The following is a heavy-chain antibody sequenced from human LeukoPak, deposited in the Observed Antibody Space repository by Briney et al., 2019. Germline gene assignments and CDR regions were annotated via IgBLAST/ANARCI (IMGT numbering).Heavy chain of an antibody. D-gene: IGHD3-10*01. Sequence: GGSLRLSCAASGFTFRTYGMHRVRQAPGRGLEWVAVTTPDGSSRYYVDSVKGRFSISRDNSKNTVSLQMNSLRTEDTAVYYCAKDGAPWRGLGSYPQFDPWGQGTVVIVSS. CDR1: GFTFRTYG. V-gene: IGHV3-30*18. J-gene: IGHJ5*02. CDR3: AKDGAPWRGLGSYPQFDP. CDR2: TTPDGSSR.